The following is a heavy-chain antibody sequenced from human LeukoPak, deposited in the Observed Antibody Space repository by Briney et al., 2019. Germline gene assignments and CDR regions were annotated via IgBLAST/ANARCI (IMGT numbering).Heavy chain of an antibody. CDR2: ISSSSSYI. CDR1: GFTFSSYS. J-gene: IGHJ4*02. V-gene: IGHV3-21*01. CDR3: ARDRGTYYYDSSGYYPIDY. D-gene: IGHD3-22*01. Sequence: GGSLRLSCAASGFTFSSYSMNWVRQAPGKGLEWVSSISSSSSYIYYADSVKGRFTISRDNAKNSLYLQMNRLRAEDTAVYYCARDRGTYYYDSSGYYPIDYWGQGTLVTVSS.